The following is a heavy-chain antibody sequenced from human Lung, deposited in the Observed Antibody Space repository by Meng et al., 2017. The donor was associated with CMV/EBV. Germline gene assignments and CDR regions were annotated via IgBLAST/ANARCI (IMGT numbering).Heavy chain of an antibody. D-gene: IGHD2/OR15-2a*01. J-gene: IGHJ4*02. Sequence: VQLVQFGGEVKKPGSSMKVDCNTFGGSLSTYSFRWVRQAPGQGLEWMGGLIPVLYKAKSATRFQDRVKFTANETTTTAYLELSSLTFEDTAVYFCARGRGNQPLFDFWGQGTLVTVSS. CDR3: ARGRGNQPLFDF. CDR2: LIPVLYKA. CDR1: GGSLSTYS. V-gene: IGHV1-69*16.